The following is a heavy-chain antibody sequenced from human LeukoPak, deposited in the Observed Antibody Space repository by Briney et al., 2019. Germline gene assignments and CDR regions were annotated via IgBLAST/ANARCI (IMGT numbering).Heavy chain of an antibody. CDR1: GMTPSKHW. CDR3: TTGPSYGYEW. V-gene: IGHV3-74*01. Sequence: GGCLRLSCVESGMTPSKHWMHWVRQAPGGGLGWVSLIKTDARTTIYADSVKGRFTISRDNGKSTLYLQMNSLRAEDTAIYYCTTGPSYGYEWWGQGTVVTVSS. CDR2: IKTDARTT. D-gene: IGHD3-16*01. J-gene: IGHJ4*02.